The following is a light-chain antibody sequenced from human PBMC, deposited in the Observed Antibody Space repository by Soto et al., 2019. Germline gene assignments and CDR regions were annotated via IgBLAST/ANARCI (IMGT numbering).Light chain of an antibody. V-gene: IGKV3-11*01. J-gene: IGKJ5*01. CDR2: GAS. Sequence: EIVLTQSPATLSVSPGERATLSCRASQSVSSNLAWYQQKPGQAPRLLIYGASTRATGIPDRFTGSDSGTEFILTISSLEPEDFAVYYCQQRSNWPPITFGQGARPE. CDR3: QQRSNWPPIT. CDR1: QSVSSN.